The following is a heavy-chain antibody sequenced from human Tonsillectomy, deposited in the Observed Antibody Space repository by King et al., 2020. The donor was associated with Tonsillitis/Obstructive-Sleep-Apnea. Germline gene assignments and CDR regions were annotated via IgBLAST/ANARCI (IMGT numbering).Heavy chain of an antibody. Sequence: VQLQQWGAGLLKPSETLSLTCAVYGGSFSGYYWSWIRQPPGKGLEWIGEINHSGSTNYNPSLKSRVTISVDTSKNQFSLKLSSVTAADTAVYYCARERYIGSYGFDYWGQGTLVTVSS. J-gene: IGHJ4*02. CDR2: INHSGST. V-gene: IGHV4-34*01. CDR1: GGSFSGYY. CDR3: ARERYIGSYGFDY. D-gene: IGHD1-26*01.